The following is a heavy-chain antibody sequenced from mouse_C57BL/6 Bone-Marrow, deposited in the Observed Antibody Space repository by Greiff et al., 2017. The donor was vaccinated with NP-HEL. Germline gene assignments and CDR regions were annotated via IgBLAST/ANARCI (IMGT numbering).Heavy chain of an antibody. Sequence: VKLQESGAELVRPGASVTLSCKASGYTFTDYEMHWVKPTPVHGLEWIGAIDPETGGTAYNQKFKGKAILTADKSSSTAYMELRSLTSEDSAVYYCTTLNTTQGYFDVWGTGTTVTVSS. CDR1: GYTFTDYE. CDR3: TTLNTTQGYFDV. V-gene: IGHV1-15*01. D-gene: IGHD1-1*01. J-gene: IGHJ1*03. CDR2: IDPETGGT.